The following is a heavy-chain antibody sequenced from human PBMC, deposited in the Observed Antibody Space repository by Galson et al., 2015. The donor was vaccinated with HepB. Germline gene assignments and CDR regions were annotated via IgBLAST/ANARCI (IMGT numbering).Heavy chain of an antibody. CDR2: ISAYNGNT. J-gene: IGHJ6*03. Sequence: SVKVSCKASGYTFTSYGISWVRQAPGQGLEWMGWISAYNGNTNYAQKLQGRVTMTTDTSTSTAYMELRSLRSDDTAVYYCARRYCSSTSCSNPYYYYMDVWGKGTTVTVSS. D-gene: IGHD2-2*01. CDR3: ARRYCSSTSCSNPYYYYMDV. V-gene: IGHV1-18*04. CDR1: GYTFTSYG.